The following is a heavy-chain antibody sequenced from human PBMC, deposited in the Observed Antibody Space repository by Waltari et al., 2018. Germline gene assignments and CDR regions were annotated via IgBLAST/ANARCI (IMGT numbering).Heavy chain of an antibody. CDR2: RKRDGSST. Sequence: QAPGKGRVWVERRKRDGSSTSYEDSGKGRFTISKDNAKNTVYLQMNSLRAEDTAIYYCARGARRTTVTTGWWYFDLWGRGTLVTVSS. V-gene: IGHV3-74*01. CDR3: ARGARRTTVTTGWWYFDL. D-gene: IGHD4-17*01. J-gene: IGHJ2*01.